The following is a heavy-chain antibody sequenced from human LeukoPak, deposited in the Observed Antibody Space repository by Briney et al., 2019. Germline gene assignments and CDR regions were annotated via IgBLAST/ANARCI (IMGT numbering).Heavy chain of an antibody. CDR2: IKQDGSEK. CDR3: ARDRRLLWFGELLRAVAGTHDY. D-gene: IGHD3-10*01. Sequence: GGSLRLSCAASGFTFSSYWMSWVRQAPGKGLEWVANIKQDGSEKYYVDSVKGRFTISRDNAKNSLYLQMNSLRAEDTGVYYCARDRRLLWFGELLRAVAGTHDYWGQGTLVTVSS. CDR1: GFTFSSYW. J-gene: IGHJ4*02. V-gene: IGHV3-7*01.